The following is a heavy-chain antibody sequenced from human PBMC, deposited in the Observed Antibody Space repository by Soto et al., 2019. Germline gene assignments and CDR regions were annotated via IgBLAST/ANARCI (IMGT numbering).Heavy chain of an antibody. CDR2: IYYSGST. J-gene: IGHJ5*02. V-gene: IGHV4-59*01. Sequence: SETLSLTCTVSGGSISSYYWSWIRQPPGKGLEWIGYIYYSGSTNYNPSLKSRVTISVDTSKNQFSLKLSSVTAADTAVYYCARAESIVVEPAAPRYNWFDPWGQGTLVTVSS. D-gene: IGHD2-2*01. CDR1: GGSISSYY. CDR3: ARAESIVVEPAAPRYNWFDP.